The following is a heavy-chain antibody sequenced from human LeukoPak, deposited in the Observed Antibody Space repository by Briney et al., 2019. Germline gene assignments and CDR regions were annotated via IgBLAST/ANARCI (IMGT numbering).Heavy chain of an antibody. D-gene: IGHD6-6*01. Sequence: SETLSLTCTVSGGSISSGSYYWSWIRQPAGKGLEWIGRIYTSGSTNYNPSLKSRVTISVDTSKNQFSLKLSSVTAADTAVYYCARDKSIAMGGYGMDVWAKGTRVTVSS. J-gene: IGHJ6*04. CDR3: ARDKSIAMGGYGMDV. CDR1: GGSISSGSYY. V-gene: IGHV4-61*02. CDR2: IYTSGST.